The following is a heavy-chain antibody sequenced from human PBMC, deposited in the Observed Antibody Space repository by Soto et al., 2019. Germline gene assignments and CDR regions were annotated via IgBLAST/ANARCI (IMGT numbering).Heavy chain of an antibody. CDR3: ATRDAAYCYGMNV. CDR1: GFNVSGVF. D-gene: IGHD1-26*01. Sequence: VGSLRLSCEATGFNVSGVFMTWVRQAPGKGLEWVSVIYSGERAYYSDSVKGRFTISRDSSKNTLLLQLNRLRVEDTAVYYCATRDAAYCYGMNVWGQGTTVTVSS. CDR2: IYSGERA. J-gene: IGHJ6*02. V-gene: IGHV3-53*01.